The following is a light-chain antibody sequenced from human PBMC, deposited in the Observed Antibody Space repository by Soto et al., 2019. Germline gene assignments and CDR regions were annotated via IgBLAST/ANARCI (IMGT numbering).Light chain of an antibody. CDR2: DVS. Sequence: QSVLTQPRSVSGSPGQSVTLSCTGTSNDVGGYNYVSWFQQHPGKVPKLMVYDVSYRPSGVPDRFSGSKSCNTASLTISGLQADDEGDYYCCSYAGTYWVFCGGTKLTVL. V-gene: IGLV2-11*01. CDR1: SNDVGGYNY. J-gene: IGLJ3*02. CDR3: CSYAGTYWV.